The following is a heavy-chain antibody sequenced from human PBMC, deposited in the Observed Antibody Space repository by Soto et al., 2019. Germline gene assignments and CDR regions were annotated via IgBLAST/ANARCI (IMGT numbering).Heavy chain of an antibody. CDR3: AIPPLVPTIVNYSHGMDV. J-gene: IGHJ6*02. Sequence: QVQLVQSGAEVKKPGSSVKVSCKASGGTFSSYAISWVRQAPGQGLEWMGGIIPIFGTADYAQKFQGRVTLPADQSTSTSYMELSSLRSEDTAIYYCAIPPLVPTIVNYSHGMDVWGQGTTVTVSS. V-gene: IGHV1-69*12. CDR1: GGTFSSYA. CDR2: IIPIFGTA. D-gene: IGHD5-12*01.